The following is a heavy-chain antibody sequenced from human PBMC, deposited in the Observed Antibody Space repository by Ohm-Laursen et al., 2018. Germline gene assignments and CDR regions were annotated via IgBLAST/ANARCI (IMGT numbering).Heavy chain of an antibody. CDR2: INPNRGGT. CDR3: ARDVIGLVVITHSPLDY. D-gene: IGHD3-22*01. V-gene: IGHV1-2*02. J-gene: IGHJ4*02. Sequence: ASVKVSCKASGYTFTGYYMHWVRQAPGQGLEWMGWINPNRGGTNYAQKFQGRVTMTRDTSISTAYMELSRLRSDDTAVYYCARDVIGLVVITHSPLDYWGQGTLVTVSS. CDR1: GYTFTGYY.